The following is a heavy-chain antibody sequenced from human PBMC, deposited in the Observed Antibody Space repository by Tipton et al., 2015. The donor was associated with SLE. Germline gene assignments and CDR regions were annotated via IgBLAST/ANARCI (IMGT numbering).Heavy chain of an antibody. CDR2: ISNSETT. V-gene: IGHV4-59*11. Sequence: TLSLTCTVSGGSISSHYWSWIRQAPGKGLEWIGYISNSETTNYNPSLKSRVTISVDTSKNQFSLKLRSVTAADTAVYYCAGAWQGYCSGGTCYVLGYWGQGTLGTVSS. D-gene: IGHD2-15*01. CDR3: AGAWQGYCSGGTCYVLGY. CDR1: GGSISSHY. J-gene: IGHJ4*02.